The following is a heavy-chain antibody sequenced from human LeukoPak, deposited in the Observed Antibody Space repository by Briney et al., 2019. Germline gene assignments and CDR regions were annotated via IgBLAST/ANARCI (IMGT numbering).Heavy chain of an antibody. D-gene: IGHD6-13*01. J-gene: IGHJ4*02. CDR3: AKGGKGYSSSWYGYFDY. CDR1: GFTFSNFA. Sequence: GGSLRLSCAASGFTFSNFAMTWVRQTPGKGLEWVSAIGGGGVSTFYADSVKGRFTISRDNSKNTLSLQMNSLRAEDTAVYYCAKGGKGYSSSWYGYFDYWGQGTLVTVSS. V-gene: IGHV3-23*01. CDR2: IGGGGVST.